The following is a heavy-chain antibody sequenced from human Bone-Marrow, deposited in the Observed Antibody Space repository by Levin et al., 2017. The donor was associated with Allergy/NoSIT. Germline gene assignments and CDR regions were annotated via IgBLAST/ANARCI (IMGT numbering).Heavy chain of an antibody. CDR3: ARQSHYYDSSGYYYWFDP. V-gene: IGHV5-51*01. J-gene: IGHJ5*02. CDR1: GYSFTSYW. Sequence: GESLKISCKGSGYSFTSYWIGWVRQMPGKGLEWMGIIYPGDSDTRYSPSFQGQVTISADKSISTAYLQWSSLKASDTAMYYCARQSHYYDSSGYYYWFDPWGQGTLVTVSS. D-gene: IGHD3-22*01. CDR2: IYPGDSDT.